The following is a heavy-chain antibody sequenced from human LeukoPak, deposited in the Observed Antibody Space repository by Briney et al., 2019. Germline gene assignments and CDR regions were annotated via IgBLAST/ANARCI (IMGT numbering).Heavy chain of an antibody. D-gene: IGHD2-2*01. CDR1: GFTFSSYS. Sequence: GGSLRLSCAASGFTFSSYSMNWVRQAPGKGLEWVSYISSSSSYIYYADSVKGRFTISRDNAKNSLYLQMNSLRAEDMALYYCAKGGYCSSTSCYFDYWGQGTLVTVSS. J-gene: IGHJ4*02. V-gene: IGHV3-21*05. CDR2: ISSSSSYI. CDR3: AKGGYCSSTSCYFDY.